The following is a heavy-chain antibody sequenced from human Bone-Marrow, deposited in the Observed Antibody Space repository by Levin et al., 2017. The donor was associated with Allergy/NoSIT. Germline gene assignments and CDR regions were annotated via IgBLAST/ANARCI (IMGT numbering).Heavy chain of an antibody. CDR2: ISGNRDTI. J-gene: IGHJ4*01. Sequence: GESLKISCAASGFTFSTYAMSWVRQAPGKGLEWVSAISGNRDTIHYADSVKGRFTISRDNSKDTLYLQMNTLRAEDTAIYYCAKAGRGTTMVFDYWGHGILVTVSS. D-gene: IGHD5-18*01. CDR1: GFTFSTYA. V-gene: IGHV3-23*01. CDR3: AKAGRGTTMVFDY.